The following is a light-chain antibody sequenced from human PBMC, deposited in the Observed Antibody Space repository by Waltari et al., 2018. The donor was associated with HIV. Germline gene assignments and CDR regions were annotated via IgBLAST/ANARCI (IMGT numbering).Light chain of an antibody. CDR2: KAT. CDR3: QQYETDSRS. CDR1: EDITKW. J-gene: IGKJ1*01. Sequence: IQMTQSPSSVSASIGDRVSITCRASEDITKWLAWYQQKPGKAPNLLIYKATILATGVPSRFSGSVSGADFTLTITNLQSDDFATYYCQQYETDSRSFGQGTKV. V-gene: IGKV1-5*03.